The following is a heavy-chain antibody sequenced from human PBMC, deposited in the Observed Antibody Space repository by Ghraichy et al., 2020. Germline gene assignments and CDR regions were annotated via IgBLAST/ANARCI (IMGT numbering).Heavy chain of an antibody. V-gene: IGHV4-30-4*08. CDR2: IYYSGST. J-gene: IGHJ6*03. CDR3: ARPMVRGVIMSYYYMVV. CDR1: GGSINSGDYY. D-gene: IGHD3-10*01. Sequence: SETLSLTCTVSGGSINSGDYYWSWIRQPPGKGLEWIGYIYYSGSTYYNPSLKSGVTISVDTSKNQFSLKLSSVTAADTAVYYCARPMVRGVIMSYYYMVVWGKGTTVTVSS.